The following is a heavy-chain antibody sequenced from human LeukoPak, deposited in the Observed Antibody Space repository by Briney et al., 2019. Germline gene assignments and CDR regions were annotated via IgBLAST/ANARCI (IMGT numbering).Heavy chain of an antibody. CDR3: ARDIVVVPAAIVPWGFDP. D-gene: IGHD2-2*01. J-gene: IGHJ5*02. CDR2: IIPIFGTA. CDR1: GGTFSSYA. Sequence: PVKVSCKASGGTFSSYAISWVRQAPGQGLEWMGGIIPIFGTANYAQKFQGRVTITADESTSTAYMELSSLRSEDTAVYYCARDIVVVPAAIVPWGFDPWGQGTLVTVSS. V-gene: IGHV1-69*13.